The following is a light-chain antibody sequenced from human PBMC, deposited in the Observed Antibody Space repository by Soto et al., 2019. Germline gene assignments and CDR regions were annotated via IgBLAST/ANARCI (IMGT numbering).Light chain of an antibody. CDR3: QQSYISPWT. J-gene: IGKJ1*01. V-gene: IGKV1-39*01. Sequence: DIQLTQSPSSLSASVGDRVSITCRASQPISNYLNWYQLKPGRAPKLLIYAASGSQSGVPSRFIGSGSATDFTLTIRSLQSEDFATYFCQQSYISPWTFGQGTNVEIK. CDR1: QPISNY. CDR2: AAS.